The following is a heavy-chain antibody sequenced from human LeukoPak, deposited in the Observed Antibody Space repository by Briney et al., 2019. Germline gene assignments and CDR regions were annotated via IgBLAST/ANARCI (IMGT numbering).Heavy chain of an antibody. CDR1: GHTFTGYY. V-gene: IGHV1-2*02. J-gene: IGHJ4*02. CDR2: INPNSGGT. Sequence: GASVKVSCKASGHTFTGYYMHWVRQAPGQGLEWMGWINPNSGGTNYAQKFQGRVTMTRDTSISTAYMELSRLRSDDTAVYYCARSAVGAAYTNTWGQGTLVTVSS. D-gene: IGHD1-26*01. CDR3: ARSAVGAAYTNT.